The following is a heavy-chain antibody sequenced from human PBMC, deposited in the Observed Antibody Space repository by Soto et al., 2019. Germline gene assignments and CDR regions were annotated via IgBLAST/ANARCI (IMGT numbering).Heavy chain of an antibody. D-gene: IGHD3-16*01. CDR2: LNPKNGNT. V-gene: IGHV1-8*01. Sequence: QVHLVQSGAEGQNPGASVRVSCKASGYSFTSYDINWVRQAPGQGLEWMGWLNPKNGNTDYAQKFQGRVTMTSNTSITTAYMELSSLRYDDTAIYYCALMISDAFDIWGQGTVVAVSS. CDR3: ALMISDAFDI. J-gene: IGHJ3*02. CDR1: GYSFTSYD.